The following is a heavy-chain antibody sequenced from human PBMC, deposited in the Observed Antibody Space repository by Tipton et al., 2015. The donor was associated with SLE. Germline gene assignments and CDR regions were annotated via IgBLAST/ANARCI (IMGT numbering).Heavy chain of an antibody. CDR1: GFTFSNAW. CDR3: ARQPAPLRYYGMDV. Sequence: SLRLSCAASGFTFSNAWMSWVRQAPGRGLEWVSYISSSSSFIYYADSVRGRFTISRDNAKNSLYLQMNSLRAEDTAVYYCARQPAPLRYYGMDVWGRGTTVTVSS. V-gene: IGHV3-11*06. D-gene: IGHD2-2*01. CDR2: ISSSSSFI. J-gene: IGHJ6*02.